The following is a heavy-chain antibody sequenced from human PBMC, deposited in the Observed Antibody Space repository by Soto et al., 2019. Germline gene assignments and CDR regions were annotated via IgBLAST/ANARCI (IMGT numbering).Heavy chain of an antibody. D-gene: IGHD1-1*01. Sequence: GGSLRRSCAASGFTFSSYGMHWVRQSPRKGLEWWAVISYDGSNKYYADSVKGRFTISRDNAKNSLYLQMNSLRAEDTAVYYCARDPMAVHTDGMDVWGQGTTVTVSS. J-gene: IGHJ6*02. V-gene: IGHV3-30*12. CDR1: GFTFSSYG. CDR2: ISYDGSNK. CDR3: ARDPMAVHTDGMDV.